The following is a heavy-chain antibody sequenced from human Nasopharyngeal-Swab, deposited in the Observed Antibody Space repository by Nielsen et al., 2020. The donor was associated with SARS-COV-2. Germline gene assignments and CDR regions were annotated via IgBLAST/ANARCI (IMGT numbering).Heavy chain of an antibody. J-gene: IGHJ4*02. D-gene: IGHD4-17*01. CDR2: ISSDGGSA. V-gene: IGHV7-4-1*02. CDR3: ARVDGDNRVY. Sequence: WVRQAPGQGLEWMGWISSDGGSARYGQGFTGRYVLSLDTSVSTSDLQISSLRAEDTAVYYCARVDGDNRVYWGQGTLVTVSS.